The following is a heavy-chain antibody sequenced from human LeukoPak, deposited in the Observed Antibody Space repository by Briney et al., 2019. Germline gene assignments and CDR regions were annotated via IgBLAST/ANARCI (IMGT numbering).Heavy chain of an antibody. Sequence: SQTLSLTCTVSGGSISSRSYYWSWIRQPAGKGLEWIGRFYTSGSTNYNPSLKSRVTISVDTSKNQFSLKLSSVTAADTAVYYCAREDYRSAFDIWGQGTMVTVSS. V-gene: IGHV4-61*02. CDR2: FYTSGST. J-gene: IGHJ3*02. D-gene: IGHD4-11*01. CDR3: AREDYRSAFDI. CDR1: GGSISSRSYY.